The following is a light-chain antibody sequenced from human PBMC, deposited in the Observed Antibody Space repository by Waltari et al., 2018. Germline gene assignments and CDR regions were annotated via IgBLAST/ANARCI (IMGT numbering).Light chain of an antibody. J-gene: IGKJ4*01. V-gene: IGKV3-20*01. CDR3: QQYGRSPPT. CDR1: QSVSSSY. CDR2: GAS. Sequence: CRASQSVSSSYLAWYKQKPGQAPRLLIYGASSRATGIPDRFSDSGSATDFTLTISRLEPDDFTVYYCQQYGRSPPTFGGGTKVEIK.